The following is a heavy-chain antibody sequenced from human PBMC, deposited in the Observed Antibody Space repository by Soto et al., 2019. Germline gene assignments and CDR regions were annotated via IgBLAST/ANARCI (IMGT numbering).Heavy chain of an antibody. CDR2: IYWDDDK. J-gene: IGHJ4*02. V-gene: IGHV2-5*02. Sequence: QITLNESGPTQVKPRQTLTLPCTFSGFSLTTSGVGVGWIRQSPGKAPEWLALIYWDDDKRYSPSLKSRLTITKDTSKNQVVLTMADLDPADTATYYCAHRVLRTVFGLVTTTVIYFDFWGQGTPVAVSS. D-gene: IGHD3-3*01. CDR3: AHRVLRTVFGLVTTTVIYFDF. CDR1: GFSLTTSGVG.